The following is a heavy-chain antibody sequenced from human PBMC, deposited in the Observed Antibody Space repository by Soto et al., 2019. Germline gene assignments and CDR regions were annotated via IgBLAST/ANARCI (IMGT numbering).Heavy chain of an antibody. Sequence: SETLSLTCTVSGGSISSSSYYWGWIRQPPGKGLEWIGSIYYSGSTYYNPSLKSRVTISVDTSKNQFSLKLSSVTAADTAVYYCASSPTYGSGSYYNGPPYMDVWGKGTTVTVSS. D-gene: IGHD3-10*01. CDR3: ASSPTYGSGSYYNGPPYMDV. CDR2: IYYSGST. V-gene: IGHV4-39*01. J-gene: IGHJ6*03. CDR1: GGSISSSSYY.